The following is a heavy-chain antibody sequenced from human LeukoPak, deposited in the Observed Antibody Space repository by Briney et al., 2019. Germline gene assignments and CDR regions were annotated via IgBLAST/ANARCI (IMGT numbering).Heavy chain of an antibody. CDR1: GYTFTSFC. D-gene: IGHD1-14*01. Sequence: ASVKVSCKASGYTFTSFCISWVRQAPGQGLEWMGWISAYNGNTNYAQKLQGRVTMTTDTSTSTAYMELRSLRSEDTAVYYCARGTGNYYYMDVWGKGTTVTVSS. CDR2: ISAYNGNT. J-gene: IGHJ6*03. V-gene: IGHV1-18*01. CDR3: ARGTGNYYYMDV.